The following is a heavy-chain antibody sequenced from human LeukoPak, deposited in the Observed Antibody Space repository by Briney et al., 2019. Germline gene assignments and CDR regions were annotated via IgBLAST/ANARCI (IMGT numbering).Heavy chain of an antibody. CDR1: GFAFRTYG. Sequence: GGSLRLSCSTSGFAFRTYGMHWVRQAPGKGLEWVAVIPYDGSNKYYADSVKGRFTISRDNSKNTLYLQMNSLRAEDTAVYYCAKDPTLYYYGSGSQYFQHWGQGTLVTVSS. J-gene: IGHJ1*01. CDR2: IPYDGSNK. V-gene: IGHV3-30*18. CDR3: AKDPTLYYYGSGSQYFQH. D-gene: IGHD3-10*01.